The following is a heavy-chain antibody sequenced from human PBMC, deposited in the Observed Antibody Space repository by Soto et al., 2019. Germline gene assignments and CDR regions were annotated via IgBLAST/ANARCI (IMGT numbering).Heavy chain of an antibody. J-gene: IGHJ6*04. CDR1: GFTFDDYA. D-gene: IGHD3-10*01. CDR2: ISWNSGSI. V-gene: IGHV3-9*01. Sequence: TGGSLRLSCAASGFTFDDYAMHWVRQAPGKGLEWVSGISWNSGSIGYADSVKGRFTISRDNAKNSLYLQMNSLRAEDTALYYCAKDKKGVYGPMDVWGKGTTVTVSS. CDR3: AKDKKGVYGPMDV.